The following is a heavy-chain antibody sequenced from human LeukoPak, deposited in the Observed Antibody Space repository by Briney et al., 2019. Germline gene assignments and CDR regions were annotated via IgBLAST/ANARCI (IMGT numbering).Heavy chain of an antibody. CDR1: GGTFISYA. CDR3: ARDSGYSYGVDY. V-gene: IGHV1-69*05. D-gene: IGHD5-18*01. J-gene: IGHJ4*02. CDR2: IIPIFGTA. Sequence: SVTVSFKGSGGTFISYAISWVRQAPGQGLEWMGGIIPIFGTANYAQKFQGRVTITTDESTSTAYMELSSLRSENTAVYYCARDSGYSYGVDYWGQGTLVTVSS.